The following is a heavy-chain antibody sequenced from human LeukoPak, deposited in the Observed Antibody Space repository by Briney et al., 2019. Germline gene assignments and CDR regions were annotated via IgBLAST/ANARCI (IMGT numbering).Heavy chain of an antibody. CDR3: AGTYSLYDPFDI. V-gene: IGHV4-34*01. J-gene: IGHJ3*02. Sequence: SETLSLTCAVYGGSFSGYYWSWIGPPPGKGLEWMGNIYHSGNTYYNPSFKSRVSLSVDTSENQFSLKLSSVTAADTAVYYCAGTYSLYDPFDIWGQGTMVTVSS. CDR1: GGSFSGYY. CDR2: IYHSGNT. D-gene: IGHD6-13*01.